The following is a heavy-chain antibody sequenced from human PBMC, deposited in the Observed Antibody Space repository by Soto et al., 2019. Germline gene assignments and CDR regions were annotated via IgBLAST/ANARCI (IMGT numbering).Heavy chain of an antibody. Sequence: PGGSLRLSCAASGFTFSSYEMNWVRQAPGKGLEWVSYISSSGSTIYYADSVKGRFTISRDNAKNSLYLQMNSLRAEDTAVYYCARDSPTYYDFWSGYYPSLFDYWGQGTLVTVSS. CDR2: ISSSGSTI. CDR1: GFTFSSYE. CDR3: ARDSPTYYDFWSGYYPSLFDY. V-gene: IGHV3-48*03. J-gene: IGHJ4*02. D-gene: IGHD3-3*01.